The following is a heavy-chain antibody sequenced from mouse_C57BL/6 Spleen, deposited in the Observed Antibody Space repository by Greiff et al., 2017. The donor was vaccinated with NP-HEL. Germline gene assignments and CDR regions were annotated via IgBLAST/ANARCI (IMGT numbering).Heavy chain of an antibody. J-gene: IGHJ1*03. CDR1: GYSITSGYY. CDR2: ISYDGSN. CDR3: AREGDYYGSSYDFDV. Sequence: EVKLLESGPGLVKPSQSLSLTCSVTGYSITSGYYWNWIRQFPGNKLEWMGYISYDGSNNYNPSLKNRISITRDTSKNQFFLKLNSVTTEDTATYYCAREGDYYGSSYDFDVWGTGTTVTVSS. V-gene: IGHV3-6*01. D-gene: IGHD1-1*01.